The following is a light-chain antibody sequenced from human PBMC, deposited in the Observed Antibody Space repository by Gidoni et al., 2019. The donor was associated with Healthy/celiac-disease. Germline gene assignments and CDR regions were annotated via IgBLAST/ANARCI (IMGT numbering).Light chain of an antibody. V-gene: IGKV3-11*01. CDR1: QSVSSY. Sequence: EIVLTQSPATLSLSPGERATLSFSASQSVSSYLAWYQQKPGQAPKLLIYDASNRATGIPARFSGSGSGTDFTLTISSLEPEDFAVYYCQQRSNGLTFGGGTKVEIK. CDR2: DAS. CDR3: QQRSNGLT. J-gene: IGKJ4*01.